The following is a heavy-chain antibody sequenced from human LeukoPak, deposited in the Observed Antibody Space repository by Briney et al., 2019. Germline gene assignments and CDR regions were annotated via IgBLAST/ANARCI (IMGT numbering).Heavy chain of an antibody. D-gene: IGHD6-19*01. Sequence: SETLSLTCTVSGGSISSSSYYWGWIRQPPGKGLEWIGYIYYSGSTNYNPSLKSRVTISVDTSKNQFSLKLSSVTAADTAVYYCARGGDIAVAGPDYWGQGTLVTVSS. CDR1: GGSISSSSYY. V-gene: IGHV4-61*05. J-gene: IGHJ4*02. CDR3: ARGGDIAVAGPDY. CDR2: IYYSGST.